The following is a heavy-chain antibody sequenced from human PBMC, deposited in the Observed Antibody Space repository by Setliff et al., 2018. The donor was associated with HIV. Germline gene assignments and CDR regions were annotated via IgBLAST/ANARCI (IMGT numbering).Heavy chain of an antibody. CDR3: ARDYRTTEILSSGYMDV. CDR2: INPNIGST. J-gene: IGHJ6*03. D-gene: IGHD3-9*01. CDR1: GYTFTGYY. Sequence: ASVKVSCKASGYTFTGYYIHWVRQAPGQGLQWMGRINPNIGSTNYAQNFQGRATMTRDTSVNTAFMELSNLRSDDTAVYYCARDYRTTEILSSGYMDVWGKGTTVTVSS. V-gene: IGHV1-2*06.